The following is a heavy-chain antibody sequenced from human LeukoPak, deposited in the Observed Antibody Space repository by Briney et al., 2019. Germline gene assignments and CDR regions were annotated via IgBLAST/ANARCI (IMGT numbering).Heavy chain of an antibody. D-gene: IGHD3-3*01. J-gene: IGHJ3*02. V-gene: IGHV1-69*01. CDR2: IIPIFGTA. Sequence: SVKVSCKASGGTFSSYAISWVRQAPGQGLEWMGGIIPIFGTANYAQKFQGRVTITADESTSIAYMELSSLRSEDTAVYYCARGRRITIFGVVHVAFDIWGQGTMVTVSS. CDR3: ARGRRITIFGVVHVAFDI. CDR1: GGTFSSYA.